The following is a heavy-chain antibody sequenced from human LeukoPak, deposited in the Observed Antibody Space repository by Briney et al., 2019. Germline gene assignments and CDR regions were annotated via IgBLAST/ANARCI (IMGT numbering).Heavy chain of an antibody. J-gene: IGHJ2*01. CDR3: AREVRVYWYFDL. Sequence: SETLSLTCAVSGGSISSGGYSWSLIRQPPGKYLEWIGYIYHSGSTYYNPSLKSRVTISVDRTKNQFSLKLSSVTAADTAVYFCAREVRVYWYFDLWGRGTLVTVSS. V-gene: IGHV4-30-2*01. CDR2: IYHSGST. CDR1: GGSISSGGYS.